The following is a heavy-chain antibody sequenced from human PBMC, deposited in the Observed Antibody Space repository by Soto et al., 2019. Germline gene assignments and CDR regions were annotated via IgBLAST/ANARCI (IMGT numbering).Heavy chain of an antibody. J-gene: IGHJ4*02. CDR3: AHRTTVTSGIN. CDR2: IYWNDEK. Sequence: QITLRESGPTLVEPTQTLTLTCTFSGFSLTTDGVGVDWIRQTPGRGLEWIGLIYWNDEKRYRPSLHSRLTITRDTSRNQVVLTMTNMDPVDTATYYCAHRTTVTSGINWGQGTLVTVSS. CDR1: GFSLTTDGVG. V-gene: IGHV2-5*01. D-gene: IGHD4-4*01.